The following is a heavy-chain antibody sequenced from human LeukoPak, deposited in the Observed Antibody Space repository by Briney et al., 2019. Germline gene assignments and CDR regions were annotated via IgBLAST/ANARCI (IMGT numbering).Heavy chain of an antibody. CDR2: INPNSGGT. D-gene: IGHD2-2*01. V-gene: IGHV1-2*02. J-gene: IGHJ4*02. Sequence: GASVKVSCKASGYTFTGYYMHWVRQAPGQGLEWMGWINPNSGGTNYAQKFQGRVTMTRDTSISTAYMELSRLRSDDTAVYYCARGDCSSTSCYVWAFDYWGQGTLVTVSS. CDR1: GYTFTGYY. CDR3: ARGDCSSTSCYVWAFDY.